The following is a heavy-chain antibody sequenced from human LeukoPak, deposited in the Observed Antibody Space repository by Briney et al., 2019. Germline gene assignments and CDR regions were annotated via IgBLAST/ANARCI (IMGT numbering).Heavy chain of an antibody. CDR3: ASLPYDSSGYYPAD. D-gene: IGHD3-22*01. CDR2: ISAYNGNT. J-gene: IGHJ4*02. Sequence: ASVKVSCKASGGTFSSYAISWVRQAPGQGLEWMGWISAYNGNTNYAQKLQGRVTMTTDTSTSTAYMELRSLRSDDTAVYYCASLPYDSSGYYPADWGQGTLVTVSS. CDR1: GGTFSSYA. V-gene: IGHV1-18*01.